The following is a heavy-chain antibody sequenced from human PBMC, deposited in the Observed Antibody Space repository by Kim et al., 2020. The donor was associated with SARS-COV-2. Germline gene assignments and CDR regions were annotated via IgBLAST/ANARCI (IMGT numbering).Heavy chain of an antibody. Sequence: GGSLRLSCAASGFTFDDYAMHWVRQAPGKGLEWVSGISWNSGSIGYADSVKGRFTISRDNAKNSLYLQMNSLRAEDTALYYCAKDIGRGTTQIMVYFDY. V-gene: IGHV3-9*01. CDR1: GFTFDDYA. CDR2: ISWNSGSI. J-gene: IGHJ4*01. D-gene: IGHD2-8*01. CDR3: AKDIGRGTTQIMVYFDY.